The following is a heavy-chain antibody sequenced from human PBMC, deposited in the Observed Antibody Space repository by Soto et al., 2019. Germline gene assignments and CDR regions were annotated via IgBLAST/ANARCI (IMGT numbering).Heavy chain of an antibody. J-gene: IGHJ5*02. V-gene: IGHV3-74*03. D-gene: IGHD2-2*01. Sequence: GGSLRLSCAASGFTFSSYGMHWVRQAPGKGLVWVSHIDNDGSSTTYADSVRGRFTISRDNAKNTLYLQMNSLRAEDTAVYYCARLHCTSPGCVPLDPWGHGTLVTVSS. CDR2: IDNDGSST. CDR1: GFTFSSYG. CDR3: ARLHCTSPGCVPLDP.